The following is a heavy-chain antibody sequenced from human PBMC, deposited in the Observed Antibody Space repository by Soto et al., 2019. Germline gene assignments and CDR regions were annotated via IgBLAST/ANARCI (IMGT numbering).Heavy chain of an antibody. D-gene: IGHD2-2*01. V-gene: IGHV3-9*01. J-gene: IGHJ6*02. CDR1: GFTISSRDNHA. CDR3: AKDSTSFSGGMDV. CDR2: ISWNSGSI. Sequence: GGSLRLSCAASGFTISSRDNHAMSWVRQAPGKGPEWISTISWNSGSIGYADSVKGRFTISRDNAKNSLYLQMNSLRAEDTALYYCAKDSTSFSGGMDVWGQGTTVTVSS.